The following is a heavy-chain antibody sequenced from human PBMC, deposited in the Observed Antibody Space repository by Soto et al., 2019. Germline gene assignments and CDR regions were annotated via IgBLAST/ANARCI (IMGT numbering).Heavy chain of an antibody. CDR1: GYSFTDYD. CDR2: VSPDHGNA. D-gene: IGHD1-1*01. CDR3: EVTTGS. Sequence: QVQVVQSRAEVKKPGASVKVSCKTSGYSFTDYDINWVRQAPGQGLEWMGWVSPDHGNAGYAQHFQGRLTLTTNTSIKTAYMELNSLASADTGVYYCEVTTGSWGQGTMVTVSS. J-gene: IGHJ4*02. V-gene: IGHV1-8*01.